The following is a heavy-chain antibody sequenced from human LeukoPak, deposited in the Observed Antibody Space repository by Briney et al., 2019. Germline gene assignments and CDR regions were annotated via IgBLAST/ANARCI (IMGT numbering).Heavy chain of an antibody. J-gene: IGHJ4*02. V-gene: IGHV3-23*01. D-gene: IGHD3-3*01. Sequence: GGSLRLSCAASGFTFSSYAMSWVRQAPGNGLEWVSAISGSGGSTYYADSVKGRFTISRDNSKNTLYLQMNSLRAEDTAVYYCAIPLRFLEWLGDYWGQGTLVTASS. CDR3: AIPLRFLEWLGDY. CDR1: GFTFSSYA. CDR2: ISGSGGST.